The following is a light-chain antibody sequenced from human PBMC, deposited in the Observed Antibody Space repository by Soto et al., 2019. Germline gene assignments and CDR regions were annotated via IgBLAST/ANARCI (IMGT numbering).Light chain of an antibody. CDR1: SSGVGGYNY. J-gene: IGLJ1*01. CDR2: EVS. CDR3: SSYTSSSTLVV. Sequence: QSALTQPASVSGSPGQSITISCTGTSSGVGGYNYVSWYQQHPGKAPKLMIYEVSNRPSGVSNRFSGSKSGNTASLTISGLQAEDEADYYCSSYTSSSTLVVFGTGTKVTVL. V-gene: IGLV2-14*01.